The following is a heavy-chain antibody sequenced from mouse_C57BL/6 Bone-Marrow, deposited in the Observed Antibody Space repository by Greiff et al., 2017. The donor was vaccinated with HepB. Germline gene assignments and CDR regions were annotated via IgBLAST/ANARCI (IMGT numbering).Heavy chain of an antibody. CDR2: IHPNSGST. J-gene: IGHJ2*01. Sequence: QVQLQQPGAELVKPGASVKLSCKASGYTFTSYWMHWVKQRPGQGLEWIGMIHPNSGSTNYNEKFKSKATLTVDKSSSIAYMQLSSLTSEDSAVYYCASYGYVLDYWGQGTTLTVSS. D-gene: IGHD2-2*01. CDR3: ASYGYVLDY. V-gene: IGHV1-64*01. CDR1: GYTFTSYW.